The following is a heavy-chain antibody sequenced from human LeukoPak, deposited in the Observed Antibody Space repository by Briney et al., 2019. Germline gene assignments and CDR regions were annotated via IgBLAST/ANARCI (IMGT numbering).Heavy chain of an antibody. J-gene: IGHJ4*02. CDR1: GFTFSSYS. Sequence: GGSLRLSCAASGFTFSSYSMNWVRQAPGKGLEWVANIKQDGSEKYYVDSVKGRFTISRDNSKNTLYLQMNSLRAEDTAVYYCATGFWSGYYHDYWGQGTLVTVSS. CDR2: IKQDGSEK. V-gene: IGHV3-7*01. CDR3: ATGFWSGYYHDY. D-gene: IGHD3-3*01.